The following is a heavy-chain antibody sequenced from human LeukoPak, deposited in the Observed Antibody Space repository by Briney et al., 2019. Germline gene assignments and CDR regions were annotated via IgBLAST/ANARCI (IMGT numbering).Heavy chain of an antibody. J-gene: IGHJ4*02. D-gene: IGHD3-22*01. Sequence: GGSLRLSCAASGFTFSDYYMTWIRQAPGKGLEWVSYISSSGGTIYYADSVKGRFTISRDNSKNTLYLQMNSLRAEDTAVYYCAKEDSPQAPFDYWGQGTLVTVSS. CDR1: GFTFSDYY. V-gene: IGHV3-11*04. CDR3: AKEDSPQAPFDY. CDR2: ISSSGGTI.